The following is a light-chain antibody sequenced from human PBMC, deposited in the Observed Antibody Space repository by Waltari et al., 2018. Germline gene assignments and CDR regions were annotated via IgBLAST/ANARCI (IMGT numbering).Light chain of an antibody. CDR2: QSA. Sequence: IQITQSPSTLSPSVGDPVIIPCQASQSIDDWLAWYQQKPGGVPKLLIYQSAYLETGVPTRFSGSGSGTDFTLTIRSLQPEDFATYYCQEYNTNDYTVGQGTKLEIK. CDR3: QEYNTNDYT. CDR1: QSIDDW. J-gene: IGKJ2*01. V-gene: IGKV1-5*03.